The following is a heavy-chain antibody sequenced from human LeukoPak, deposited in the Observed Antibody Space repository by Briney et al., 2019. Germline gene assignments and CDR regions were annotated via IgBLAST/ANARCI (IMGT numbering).Heavy chain of an antibody. V-gene: IGHV4-30-4*08. CDR1: GGSISSGDYY. Sequence: SETLSLTCTVSGGSISSGDYYWSWIRQPPGKGLEWIGYIYYSGSTYYNPSLKSRVTISVDTSKNQFSLKLSSVTAADTAVYYCARHGPPPYGDYTYNWFDPWGQGTLVTVSS. CDR2: IYYSGST. J-gene: IGHJ5*02. D-gene: IGHD4-17*01. CDR3: ARHGPPPYGDYTYNWFDP.